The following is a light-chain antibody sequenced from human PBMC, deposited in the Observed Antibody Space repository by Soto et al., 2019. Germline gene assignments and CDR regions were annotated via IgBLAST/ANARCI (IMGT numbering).Light chain of an antibody. V-gene: IGKV1-33*01. Sequence: DIQMTQSPSSLSASVGDRVTITCQASQDISNYLNWYQQKPGKAPKLLIYDASNLETGGPSRFSGSGSGTDFTFTISSLKPEDIATYYCQQYDNLPYTFGQGTKLEIK. CDR3: QQYDNLPYT. CDR1: QDISNY. CDR2: DAS. J-gene: IGKJ2*01.